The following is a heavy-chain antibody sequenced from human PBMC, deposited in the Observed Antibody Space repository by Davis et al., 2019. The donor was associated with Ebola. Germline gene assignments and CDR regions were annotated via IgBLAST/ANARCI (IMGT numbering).Heavy chain of an antibody. CDR1: GGSTSSSSYY. CDR3: ARLPIYTSGWQIDC. Sequence: SETLSLTCTVSGGSTSSSSYYWGWIRQPPGKGLEWIAMIHQSGTTYYSPSLKSRVTTSIDTPKNQFSLKLSSVIAADTAVYYCARLPIYTSGWQIDCWGQGTLVTVSS. V-gene: IGHV4-39*01. CDR2: IHQSGTT. J-gene: IGHJ4*02. D-gene: IGHD6-19*01.